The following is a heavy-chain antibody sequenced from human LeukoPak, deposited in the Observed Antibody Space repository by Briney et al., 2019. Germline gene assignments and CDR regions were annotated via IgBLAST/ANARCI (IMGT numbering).Heavy chain of an antibody. CDR3: ARILVAGYDVAYSDY. CDR2: IIPIFGTA. D-gene: IGHD5-12*01. Sequence: SVKVSCKASGGTFSSFAISWVRQAPGQGREWMGGIIPIFGTANYAQKFQGRVTITADESTSTAYMELSSLRSEDTAVYYCARILVAGYDVAYSDYWGQGTLVTASS. V-gene: IGHV1-69*13. CDR1: GGTFSSFA. J-gene: IGHJ4*02.